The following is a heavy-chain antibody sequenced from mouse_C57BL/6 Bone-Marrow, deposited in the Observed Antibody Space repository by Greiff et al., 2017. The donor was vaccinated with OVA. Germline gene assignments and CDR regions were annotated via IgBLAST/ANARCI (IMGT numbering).Heavy chain of an antibody. D-gene: IGHD1-1*01. CDR3: AREGYYGKGGY. V-gene: IGHV1-61*01. J-gene: IGHJ2*01. CDR1: GYTFTSYW. CDR2: IYPSDSET. Sequence: QVQLKQPGAELVRPGSSVKLSCKASGYTFTSYWMDWVKQRPGQGLEWIGNIYPSDSETHYNQKFKDKATLTVDKSSSTAYMQLSSLTSEDSAVYYCAREGYYGKGGYWGQGTTLTVSS.